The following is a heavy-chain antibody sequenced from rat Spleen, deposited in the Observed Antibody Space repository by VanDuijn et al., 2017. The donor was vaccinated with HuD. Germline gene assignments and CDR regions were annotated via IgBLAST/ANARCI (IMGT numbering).Heavy chain of an antibody. D-gene: IGHD1-9*01. CDR2: IIYDGSRI. Sequence: EVQLVESGGGLVQPGRSLKLSCEASGFTFSNYDMAWVRQSPKKGLEWVATIIYDGSRIYYRDSVKGRFTISRDNAKNTLSLQMDSLRSEDTATYYCARRHYGYTDYFDYWGQGVMVTVSS. CDR3: ARRHYGYTDYFDY. CDR1: GFTFSNYD. J-gene: IGHJ2*01. V-gene: IGHV5-7*01.